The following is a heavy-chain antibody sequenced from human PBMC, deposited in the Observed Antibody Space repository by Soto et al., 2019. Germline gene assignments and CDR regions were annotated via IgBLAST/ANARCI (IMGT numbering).Heavy chain of an antibody. V-gene: IGHV1-69*13. CDR1: GGTFSSYA. J-gene: IGHJ4*02. Sequence: GASVKVSCKASGGTFSSYAISWVRQAPGQGLEWMGGIIPIFGTANYAQKFQGRVTITADESTSTAYMELSSLRSEDTAVYYCARGRDPQRGYSGYGGGEYWGQGTLVTVSS. CDR2: IIPIFGTA. CDR3: ARGRDPQRGYSGYGGGEY. D-gene: IGHD5-12*01.